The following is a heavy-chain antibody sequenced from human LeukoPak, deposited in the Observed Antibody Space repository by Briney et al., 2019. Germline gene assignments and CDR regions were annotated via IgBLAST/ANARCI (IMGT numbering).Heavy chain of an antibody. CDR1: GYTFTSYG. D-gene: IGHD6-19*01. V-gene: IGHV1-18*01. CDR3: ARDRGWYLGYYYYYMDV. Sequence: ASVKLSCKASGYTFTSYGISWGRQAPGQGREWMGWISAYNGNTNYAQKLQGRVTMTTDTSTSTAYMELRSLRSDDTAVYYCARDRGWYLGYYYYYMDVWGKGTTVTVSS. CDR2: ISAYNGNT. J-gene: IGHJ6*03.